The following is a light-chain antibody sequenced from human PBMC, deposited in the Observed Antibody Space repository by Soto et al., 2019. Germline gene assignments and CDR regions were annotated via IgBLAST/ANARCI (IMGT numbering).Light chain of an antibody. CDR3: MQTLQTPLT. V-gene: IGKV2-28*01. CDR1: PSLLYSNGYNY. J-gene: IGKJ4*01. CDR2: LGS. Sequence: DIVMTQSPLSLPVTPGEPASISCRSSPSLLYSNGYNYLGWYLQKPGQSPQLLIYLGSDRASGVPNRFSGSGSGTEFTLKISRVEAEDVGVYYCMQTLQTPLTFGGGTKVEIK.